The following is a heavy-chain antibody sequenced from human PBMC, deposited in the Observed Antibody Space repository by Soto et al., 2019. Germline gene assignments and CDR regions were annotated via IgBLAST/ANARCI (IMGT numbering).Heavy chain of an antibody. V-gene: IGHV4-59*01. CDR2: IYYLGST. Sequence: KTSETLSLTCSVSGGSMSEYFWSWIRQSPGKGLEWIGYIYYLGSTDYNPSLKSRVTISVDTSKRQFSLRLTSVTAADTAVYYCARDGYDGSGSPYPAYWGPGTQVNVSS. CDR1: GGSMSEYF. CDR3: ARDGYDGSGSPYPAY. D-gene: IGHD3-10*01. J-gene: IGHJ4*02.